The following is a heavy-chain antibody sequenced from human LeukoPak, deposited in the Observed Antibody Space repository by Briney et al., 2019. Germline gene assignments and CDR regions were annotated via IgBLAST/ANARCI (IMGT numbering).Heavy chain of an antibody. V-gene: IGHV1-69*01. D-gene: IGHD6-13*01. J-gene: IGHJ4*02. CDR3: ARAGRGYSSLFDY. Sequence: ASVKVSCKASGGTFSSYAISWVRQAPGQGLECMGGIIPIFGTAIYAQKFQGRVTITADESTSTAYMELSSLRSEDTAVYYCARAGRGYSSLFDYWGQGTLVTVSS. CDR1: GGTFSSYA. CDR2: IIPIFGTA.